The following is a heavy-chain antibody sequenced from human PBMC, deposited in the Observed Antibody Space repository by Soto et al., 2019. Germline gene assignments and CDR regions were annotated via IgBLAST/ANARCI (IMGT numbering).Heavy chain of an antibody. V-gene: IGHV4-39*07. J-gene: IGHJ3*02. Sequence: PSDTLSLTCTVLSGSISSSSYYWAWIRKPPGKGLEWIGSIYYSGSTYYNPSLKSRVTISVDTSKNQFSLKLSSVTAADTAVYYCARGMRGYYASGSYKAAFDIWGQGTMVT. CDR2: IYYSGST. D-gene: IGHD3-10*01. CDR1: SGSISSSSYY. CDR3: ARGMRGYYASGSYKAAFDI.